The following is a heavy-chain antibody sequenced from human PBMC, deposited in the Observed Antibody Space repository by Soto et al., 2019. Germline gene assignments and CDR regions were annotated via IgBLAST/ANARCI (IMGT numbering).Heavy chain of an antibody. Sequence: GGSLRLSCAASGFAFSSYSMNWVRQAPGKGLEWVSSISSSSSYIYYADSVKGRFTISRDNAKNSLYLQMNSLRAEDTAVYYCAGTLGVLRFFEWLSPPGDYYYGMDVWGQGXTVTVSS. CDR1: GFAFSSYS. D-gene: IGHD3-3*01. CDR3: AGTLGVLRFFEWLSPPGDYYYGMDV. CDR2: ISSSSSYI. V-gene: IGHV3-21*01. J-gene: IGHJ6*02.